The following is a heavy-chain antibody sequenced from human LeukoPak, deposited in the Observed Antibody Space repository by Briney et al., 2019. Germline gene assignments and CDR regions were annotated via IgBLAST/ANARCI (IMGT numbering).Heavy chain of an antibody. Sequence: GGSLRLSCAAFGFTLSSYTMNWVRQAPGKGLEWISSMSSSGSNIYYAASVKGRFTISRDNAKDSLYLQMNSLREDDTAVYYCVRDQHWVFPHYFDYWGQGALVTVSS. CDR3: VRDQHWVFPHYFDY. J-gene: IGHJ4*02. V-gene: IGHV3-48*02. CDR2: MSSSGSNI. CDR1: GFTLSSYT. D-gene: IGHD3-3*02.